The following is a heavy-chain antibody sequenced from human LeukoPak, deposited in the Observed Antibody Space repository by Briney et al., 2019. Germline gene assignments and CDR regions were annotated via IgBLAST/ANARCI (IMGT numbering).Heavy chain of an antibody. J-gene: IGHJ5*02. Sequence: GESLKISCKGSGYSFTSYWIGWVRQMPGKGLEWMGIIYPGDSDTRYSPSFQGQVTISADKSISTAHLQWSSLKASDTAMYYCARQGYYGSGSYQGDYNWFDPWGQGTLVTVSS. V-gene: IGHV5-51*01. D-gene: IGHD3-10*01. CDR2: IYPGDSDT. CDR3: ARQGYYGSGSYQGDYNWFDP. CDR1: GYSFTSYW.